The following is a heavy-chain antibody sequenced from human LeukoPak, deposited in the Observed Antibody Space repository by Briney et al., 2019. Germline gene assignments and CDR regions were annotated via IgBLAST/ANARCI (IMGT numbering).Heavy chain of an antibody. Sequence: PGGSLRLSCTAFGFTFADYALNWVRQAPGKGLEWVGFIRSKAYGGTTEYAASVRDRFTISRDDSKSIAYLQMNSLKTEDTAVYHCARGASAGTVPDYWGQGTLVTVSS. J-gene: IGHJ4*02. D-gene: IGHD6-13*01. V-gene: IGHV3-49*04. CDR2: IRSKAYGGTT. CDR3: ARGASAGTVPDY. CDR1: GFTFADYA.